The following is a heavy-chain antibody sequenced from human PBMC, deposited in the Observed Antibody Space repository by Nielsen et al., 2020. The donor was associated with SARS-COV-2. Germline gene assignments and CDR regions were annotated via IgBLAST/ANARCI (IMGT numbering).Heavy chain of an antibody. V-gene: IGHV1-2*02. CDR3: ARSYSSGWYWFDP. D-gene: IGHD6-19*01. CDR2: INPNSGGT. J-gene: IGHJ5*02. Sequence: ASVKVSCKASGYTFTGYYMHWVRQAPGQGLEWMGWINPNSGGTNYAQKFQGRVTMIRDTSISTAYMELSRLRSDDTAVYYCARSYSSGWYWFDPWGQGTLVTVSS. CDR1: GYTFTGYY.